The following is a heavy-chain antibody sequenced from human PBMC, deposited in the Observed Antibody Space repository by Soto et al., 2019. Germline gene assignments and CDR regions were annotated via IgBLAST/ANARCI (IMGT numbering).Heavy chain of an antibody. J-gene: IGHJ4*02. V-gene: IGHV1-8*01. CDR3: ARELSSSWRFDY. CDR2: MNPNSGNT. D-gene: IGHD6-13*01. Sequence: QVQLVQSGAEVKKPGASVKVSCKASGYTFTSYDINWVRKATGQGLEWMGWMNPNSGNTGYAQKFQGRVTMNRNTSISTAYMELSSLRSEDTAVYYCARELSSSWRFDYWGQGTLVTVSS. CDR1: GYTFTSYD.